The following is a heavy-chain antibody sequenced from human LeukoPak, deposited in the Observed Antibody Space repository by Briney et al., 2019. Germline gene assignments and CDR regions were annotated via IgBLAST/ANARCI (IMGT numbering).Heavy chain of an antibody. CDR1: GGSFSGYY. V-gene: IGHV4-4*07. CDR2: IYTSGST. CDR3: ARDGYYYDSSGYNLDY. Sequence: SETLSLTCAVYGGSFSGYYWSWIRQPAGKGLEWIGRIYTSGSTNYNPSLKSRVTMSVDTSKNQFSLKLSSVTAADTAVYYCARDGYYYDSSGYNLDYWGQGTLVTVSS. D-gene: IGHD3-22*01. J-gene: IGHJ4*02.